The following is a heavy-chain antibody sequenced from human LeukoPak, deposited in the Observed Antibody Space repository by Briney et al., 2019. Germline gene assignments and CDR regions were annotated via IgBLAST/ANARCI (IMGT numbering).Heavy chain of an antibody. V-gene: IGHV3-15*01. Sequence: GGSLILSCAASGFTFSNAWMSWVRQAPGKGLEWVGRIKSKTDGGTTDYAAPVKGRFTISRDDSKNTLYLQMNSLKTEDTAVYYCTTDRVGYSYGYGANYWGQGTLVTVSS. CDR3: TTDRVGYSYGYGANY. J-gene: IGHJ4*02. CDR2: IKSKTDGGTT. CDR1: GFTFSNAW. D-gene: IGHD5-18*01.